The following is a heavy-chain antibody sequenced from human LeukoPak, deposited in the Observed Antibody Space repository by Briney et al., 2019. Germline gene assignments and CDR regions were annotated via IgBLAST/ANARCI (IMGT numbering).Heavy chain of an antibody. Sequence: GGSLRLSCAASGFTFSSYWMNWARQAPGKGLEWVASINHNGNVNYYVDSVKGGLTISRDNPKNSLVLEMGNLRAEDTAGNFWAGGDGLDVWGQGATVTVSS. CDR1: GFTFSSYW. CDR3: AGGDGLDV. J-gene: IGHJ6*02. CDR2: INHNGNVN. D-gene: IGHD3-16*01. V-gene: IGHV3-7*03.